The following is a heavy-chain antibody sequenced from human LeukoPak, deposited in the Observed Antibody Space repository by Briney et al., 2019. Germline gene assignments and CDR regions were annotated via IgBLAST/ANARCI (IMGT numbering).Heavy chain of an antibody. D-gene: IGHD3-10*01. CDR3: ARYDGGSGPFDY. Sequence: GGSLRLSCAVSGFTVSSNYMSWVRQAPGKGLEWVSVLYSGGNTYYADSVKGRFTVSRDNSKNTLYLQMNSLRAEDTAVYYCARYDGGSGPFDYWGQGTLVTVSS. CDR2: LYSGGNT. V-gene: IGHV3-53*01. J-gene: IGHJ4*02. CDR1: GFTVSSNY.